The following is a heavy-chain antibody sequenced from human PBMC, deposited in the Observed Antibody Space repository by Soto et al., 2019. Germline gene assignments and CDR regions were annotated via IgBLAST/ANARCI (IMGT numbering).Heavy chain of an antibody. J-gene: IGHJ4*02. D-gene: IGHD5-18*01. CDR3: ASSGYSYRYRFDY. CDR1: GFTVSSNY. V-gene: IGHV3-53*01. Sequence: PGGSLRLSCAASGFTVSSNYMSCVRQAPGKGLEWVSVIYSGGSTYYADSVKGRFTISRDNSKNTLYLQMNSLRAEDTAVYYCASSGYSYRYRFDYWGPGTLVAVSS. CDR2: IYSGGST.